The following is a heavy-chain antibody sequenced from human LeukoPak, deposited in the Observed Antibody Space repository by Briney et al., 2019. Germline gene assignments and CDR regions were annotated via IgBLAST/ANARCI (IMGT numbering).Heavy chain of an antibody. V-gene: IGHV1-18*04. Sequence: ASVKVSCKASGYTFTGYYMHWVRQAPGQGLEWMGWISAYNGNTNYAQKLQGRVTMTTDTSTSTAYMELRSLRSDDTAVYYCARVDGQWLGVTWGQGTLVTVSS. J-gene: IGHJ5*02. CDR1: GYTFTGYY. D-gene: IGHD6-19*01. CDR3: ARVDGQWLGVT. CDR2: ISAYNGNT.